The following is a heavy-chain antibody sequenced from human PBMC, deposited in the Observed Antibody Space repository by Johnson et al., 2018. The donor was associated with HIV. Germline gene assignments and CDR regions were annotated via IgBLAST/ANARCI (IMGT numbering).Heavy chain of an antibody. CDR3: AKDSDTYYYGSGDAFEV. Sequence: VQLVESGGRMVQPGGSLRLSCVVSGITFDNYAMHWVRHAPGKGLEWVSLISWDGGSSYYADSVQGRFTISRDNSKESLYLQMNSLRAEDTALYYCAKDSDTYYYGSGDAFEVWGQGTMVTVSS. D-gene: IGHD3-10*01. J-gene: IGHJ3*01. V-gene: IGHV3-43D*03. CDR1: GITFDNYA. CDR2: ISWDGGSS.